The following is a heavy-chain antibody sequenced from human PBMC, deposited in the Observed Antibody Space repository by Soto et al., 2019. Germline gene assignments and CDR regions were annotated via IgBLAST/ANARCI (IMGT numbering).Heavy chain of an antibody. J-gene: IGHJ6*02. CDR2: IVVGSGNT. Sequence: SVKVSCKASGFTFTSSAVQWVRQARGQRLEWIGWIVVGSGNTNYAQKFQERVTITRDTSISTAYMELSRLRSDDTAVYYCARDVVIVGARTYYYYYGMDVWGQGTTVTVSS. D-gene: IGHD1-26*01. V-gene: IGHV1-58*01. CDR1: GFTFTSSA. CDR3: ARDVVIVGARTYYYYYGMDV.